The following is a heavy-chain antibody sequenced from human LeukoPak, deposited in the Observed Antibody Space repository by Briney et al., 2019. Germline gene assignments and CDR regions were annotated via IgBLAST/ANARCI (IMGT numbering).Heavy chain of an antibody. J-gene: IGHJ3*02. D-gene: IGHD2-21*02. Sequence: GGSLRLSCAAPGFTFSDYYMSWIRQSPGKGLEWVSYITYSGTTIYYADSVKGRFTISRDNAKSSLYLQMNSLRAEDTAVYYCARGTAAGGSDAFDIWGQGTMVTVSS. V-gene: IGHV3-11*04. CDR1: GFTFSDYY. CDR3: ARGTAAGGSDAFDI. CDR2: ITYSGTTI.